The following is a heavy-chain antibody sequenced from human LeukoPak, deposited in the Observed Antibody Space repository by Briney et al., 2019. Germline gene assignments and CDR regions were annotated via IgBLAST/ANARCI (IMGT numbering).Heavy chain of an antibody. J-gene: IGHJ4*02. CDR1: GFTVSSNY. CDR3: AKDLRWGYYFDY. CDR2: IYSGGST. Sequence: PGGSLRLSCAASGFTVSSNYMSWVRQAPGKGLKWVSVIYSGGSTYYADSVKGRFTISRDNSKNTLYLQMNSLRAEDTAVYYCAKDLRWGYYFDYWGQGTLVTVSS. V-gene: IGHV3-53*05. D-gene: IGHD3-16*01.